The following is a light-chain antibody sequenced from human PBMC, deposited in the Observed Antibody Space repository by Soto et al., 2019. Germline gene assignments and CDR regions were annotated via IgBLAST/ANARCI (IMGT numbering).Light chain of an antibody. J-gene: IGLJ3*02. CDR1: SSDVGSYNY. Sequence: QSALTQPASVSGSPGQSITISCTGTSSDVGSYNYVSWYQQHPGKAPKLMIYEVSDRPSGISSRFSGSRSGNTASLTISGLQSEDEGDYYCSAYTARSTLVFGGGTKVTVL. V-gene: IGLV2-14*01. CDR2: EVS. CDR3: SAYTARSTLV.